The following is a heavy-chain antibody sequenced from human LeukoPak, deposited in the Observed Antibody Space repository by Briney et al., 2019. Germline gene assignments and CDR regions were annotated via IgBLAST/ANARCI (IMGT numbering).Heavy chain of an antibody. CDR3: AKVRWGSDNALDS. CDR2: ISHDGSNT. Sequence: GGSLCLSCAASGFAFNNYGMDWVRQAPGKGLEWLVIISHDGSNTYYADSVKGRITISRDNYKNTLYLQMNSLRAEDTAAYYCAKVRWGSDNALDSWGQGTLVTASS. J-gene: IGHJ4*02. D-gene: IGHD3-16*01. CDR1: GFAFNNYG. V-gene: IGHV3-30*18.